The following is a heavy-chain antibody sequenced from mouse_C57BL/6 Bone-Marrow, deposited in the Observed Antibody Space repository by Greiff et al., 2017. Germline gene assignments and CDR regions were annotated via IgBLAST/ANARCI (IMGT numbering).Heavy chain of an antibody. V-gene: IGHV5-6*01. D-gene: IGHD1-1*01. CDR3: ARPQYYGSSYYFDY. Sequence: EVMLVESGGDLVKPGGSLKLSCAASGFTFSSYGMSWVRQTPDKRLEWVATISSGGSYTYYPDSVKGRFTISRDNAKNTLYLQMSSLKSEDTAMYYCARPQYYGSSYYFDYWGQGTTLTVSS. CDR2: ISSGGSYT. J-gene: IGHJ2*01. CDR1: GFTFSSYG.